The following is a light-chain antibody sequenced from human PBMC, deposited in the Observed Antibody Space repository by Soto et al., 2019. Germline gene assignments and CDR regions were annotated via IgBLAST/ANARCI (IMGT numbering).Light chain of an antibody. Sequence: DVVMTQSPLSLPVTLGQPASISCRSSQSLVHSDGNTYLNWLQQRPGQSPRRLFYQVSNRDSGVTDRFRGSGSGTDFTLETSRVEAEDVGVSFCMQYKHWKLKCGRGTKVDIK. J-gene: IGKJ4*02. CDR3: MQYKHWKLK. CDR2: QVS. CDR1: QSLVHSDGNTY. V-gene: IGKV2-30*02.